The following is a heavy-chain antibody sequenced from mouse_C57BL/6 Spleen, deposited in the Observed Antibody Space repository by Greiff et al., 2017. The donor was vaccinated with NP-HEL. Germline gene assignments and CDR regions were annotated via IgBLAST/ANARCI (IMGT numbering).Heavy chain of an antibody. J-gene: IGHJ4*01. CDR3: ALIYDGYLFYAMDY. Sequence: QVQLQQPGAELVKPGASVKLSCKASGYTFTSYWMHWVKQRPGQGLEWIGMIHPNSGSTNYNEKFKSKATLTVDKSSSTAYMQLSSLTSEDSAVYYCALIYDGYLFYAMDYWGQGTSVTVSS. V-gene: IGHV1-64*01. D-gene: IGHD2-3*01. CDR2: IHPNSGST. CDR1: GYTFTSYW.